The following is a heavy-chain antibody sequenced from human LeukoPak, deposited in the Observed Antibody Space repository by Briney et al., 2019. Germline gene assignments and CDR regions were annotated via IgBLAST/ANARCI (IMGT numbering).Heavy chain of an antibody. CDR1: GYTFTSYG. D-gene: IGHD6-6*01. V-gene: IGHV1-18*01. Sequence: ASVKVSCKASGYTFTSYGISWVRQAPGQGLEWMGWISAYNGNTNYAQKFQGRVTITRDTSASTAYMELSSLRSEDTAVYYCASPQAIAAPLSTYYYYGMDVWGQGTTVTVSS. CDR3: ASPQAIAAPLSTYYYYGMDV. CDR2: ISAYNGNT. J-gene: IGHJ6*02.